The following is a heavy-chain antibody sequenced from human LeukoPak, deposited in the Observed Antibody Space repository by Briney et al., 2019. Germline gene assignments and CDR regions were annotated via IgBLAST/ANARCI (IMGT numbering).Heavy chain of an antibody. V-gene: IGHV1-69*04. CDR3: ASGGWATAAAGHNWFDP. CDR2: INPIFGIA. D-gene: IGHD6-13*01. CDR1: VGTFISYA. Sequence: ASVNVSCKAPVGTFISYAISWVRQAPGPGLEWMGRINPIFGIANYAQKLQGRVTITADKSTSTAYMELSSLRSEDTAVYYCASGGWATAAAGHNWFDPWGQGTLVTVSS. J-gene: IGHJ5*02.